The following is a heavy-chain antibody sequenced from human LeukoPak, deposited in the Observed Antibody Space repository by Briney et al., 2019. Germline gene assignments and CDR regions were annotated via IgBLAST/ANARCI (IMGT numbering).Heavy chain of an antibody. CDR1: GYTFTSYY. Sequence: GASVKVSCKASGYTFTSYYMHWVRQAPGQGLEWMGIINPSGGSTSYAQKFQGRVTMTRDMSTSTVYMELSSLRSEDTAVYYCARGRGSPYGDYGPVDYWGQGTLVTVSS. CDR2: INPSGGST. D-gene: IGHD4-17*01. V-gene: IGHV1-46*01. J-gene: IGHJ4*02. CDR3: ARGRGSPYGDYGPVDY.